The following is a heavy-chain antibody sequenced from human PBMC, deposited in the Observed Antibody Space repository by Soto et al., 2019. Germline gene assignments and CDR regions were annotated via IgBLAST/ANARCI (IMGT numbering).Heavy chain of an antibody. CDR2: ISAYNGNT. J-gene: IGHJ5*02. V-gene: IGHV1-18*01. CDR1: GYTFTSYG. D-gene: IGHD2-2*01. Sequence: EXSVKVSLNASGYTFTSYGISWLRQSPGQGLEWMGWISAYNGNTNYAQKLQGRVTMTTDTSTSTAYMELRSLRSDDTAVYYCARDARDIVVVPAAIVWFDPWGQGTLVTVSS. CDR3: ARDARDIVVVPAAIVWFDP.